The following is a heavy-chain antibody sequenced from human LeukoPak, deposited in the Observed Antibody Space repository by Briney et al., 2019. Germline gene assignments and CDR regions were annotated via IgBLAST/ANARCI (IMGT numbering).Heavy chain of an antibody. CDR3: ARGQAYYYDSSGYYSDAFDI. CDR1: GFTFSSYA. D-gene: IGHD3-22*01. V-gene: IGHV3-30-3*01. CDR2: ISYDGSNK. Sequence: PGRSLRLSYAASGFTFSSYAMHWVRQAPGKGLEWVAVISYDGSNKYYADSVKGRFTISRDNSKNTLYLQMNSLRAEDTAVYYCARGQAYYYDSSGYYSDAFDIWGQGTMVTVSS. J-gene: IGHJ3*02.